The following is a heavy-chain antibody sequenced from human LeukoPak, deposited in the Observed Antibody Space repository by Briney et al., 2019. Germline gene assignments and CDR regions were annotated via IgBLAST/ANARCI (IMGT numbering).Heavy chain of an antibody. CDR1: GFTFSTYS. Sequence: GGSLRLSCYASGFTFSTYSMHWVRQAPGKGLEYVSAVTSNGGRTYYADLVQGRFTISRDNSKNTLYLQMSGLRTEDTAVYYCVNLGNSGYDFHWGRGTLVTVSS. CDR2: VTSNGGRT. V-gene: IGHV3-64D*09. D-gene: IGHD5-12*01. CDR3: VNLGNSGYDFH. J-gene: IGHJ4*02.